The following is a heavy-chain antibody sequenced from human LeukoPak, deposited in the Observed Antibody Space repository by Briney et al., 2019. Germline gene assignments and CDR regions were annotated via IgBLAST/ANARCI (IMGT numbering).Heavy chain of an antibody. J-gene: IGHJ4*02. D-gene: IGHD2-15*01. CDR2: VSAYGDNT. CDR3: ARDCIGCHGFDH. CDR1: GYTFTNYG. Sequence: GASVKVSCKASGYTFTNYGISWVRQAPGQGLEWMGWVSAYGDNTNYVQKAQGRVTMTTDTSTSTAYMELRSLRSDDTAVYYCARDCIGCHGFDHWGQGTLVTVSS. V-gene: IGHV1-18*01.